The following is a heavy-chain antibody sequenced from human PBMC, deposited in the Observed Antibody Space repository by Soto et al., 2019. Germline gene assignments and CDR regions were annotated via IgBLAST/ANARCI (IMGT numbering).Heavy chain of an antibody. CDR2: ISGSGGNT. D-gene: IGHD3-22*01. CDR1: GFTFRSYA. J-gene: IGHJ4*02. Sequence: GGSLRLSCAASGFTFRSYAMTWARQAPGKGLEWVSTISGSGGNTYYADSVKGRSTISRDNSKNMLWLQMNSLRAEDAAVYYCAKDQHYSDSSDYYHVFDFWGQGTLVTVSS. V-gene: IGHV3-23*01. CDR3: AKDQHYSDSSDYYHVFDF.